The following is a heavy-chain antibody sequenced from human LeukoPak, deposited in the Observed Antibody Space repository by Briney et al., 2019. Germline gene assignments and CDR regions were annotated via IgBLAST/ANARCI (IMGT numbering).Heavy chain of an antibody. D-gene: IGHD6-19*01. CDR1: GYTFTGYY. CDR2: INPNSSGT. V-gene: IGHV1-2*02. J-gene: IGHJ4*02. Sequence: ASVKVSCKASGYTFTGYYMHWVRQAPGQGLEWMGWINPNSSGTNYAQKFQGRVTMTRDTSISTAYMELSRLRSDDTAVYYCARVRIAVAGSGPLDYWGQGTLVTVSS. CDR3: ARVRIAVAGSGPLDY.